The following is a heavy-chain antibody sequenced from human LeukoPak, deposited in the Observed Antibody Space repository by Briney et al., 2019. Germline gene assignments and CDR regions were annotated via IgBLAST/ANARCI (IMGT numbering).Heavy chain of an antibody. CDR3: AEDKGTTVVTPSY. D-gene: IGHD4-23*01. CDR2: IRYDGSNK. V-gene: IGHV3-30*02. Sequence: PGGSLRLSCAASGFTFSSYGMHWVRQAPGKGLEWVAFIRYDGSNKYYADSVRGRFTISRDNSKNTLYLQMNSLRAEDTAVYYCAEDKGTTVVTPSYWGQGTLVTVSS. CDR1: GFTFSSYG. J-gene: IGHJ4*02.